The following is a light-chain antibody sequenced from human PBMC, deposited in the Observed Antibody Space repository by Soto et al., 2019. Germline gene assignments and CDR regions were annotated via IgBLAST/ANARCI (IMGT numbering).Light chain of an antibody. CDR3: GSYAGTNNFGV. V-gene: IGLV2-8*01. J-gene: IGLJ1*01. CDR2: EVN. CDR1: SRDVGGYIY. Sequence: QSALTQPPSASGSPGQSVTISCTGTSRDVGGYIYVSWYQQHPGKAPKLIIYEVNKRPSGVPDRFSGSKSGNTASLTVSGRQVDDEAEYYCGSYAGTNNFGVFGTGTKVTVL.